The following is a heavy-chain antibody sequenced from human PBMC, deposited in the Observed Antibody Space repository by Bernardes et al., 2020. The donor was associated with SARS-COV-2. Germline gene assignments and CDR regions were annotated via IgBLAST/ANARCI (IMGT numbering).Heavy chain of an antibody. V-gene: IGHV4-39*01. D-gene: IGHD4-17*01. Sequence: SATLSLTCTVSGDSISSGTSYWGWLRQPPGKGLEWIGSMFSGGSTSYYNPSLKSRVTISGDTSKNQFSLKLSSVTAADTAVFYCARHHGDYRYNYFDPWGQGTLVTVSS. CDR1: GDSISSGTSY. CDR2: MFSGGSTS. CDR3: ARHHGDYRYNYFDP. J-gene: IGHJ5*02.